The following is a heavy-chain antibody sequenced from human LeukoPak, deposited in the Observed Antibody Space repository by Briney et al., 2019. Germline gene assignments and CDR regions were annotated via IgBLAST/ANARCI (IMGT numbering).Heavy chain of an antibody. CDR3: AKGSIVGATRGYFDY. CDR2: IWYDGSNK. V-gene: IGHV3-33*06. Sequence: GGSLRLSCAASGFTFSSYGMHWVRQAPGKGLEWVAVIWYDGSNKYYADSVKGRFTISRDNSKNTLYLQMNSLRAEDTAVYYCAKGSIVGATRGYFDYWGQGTLVIVSS. CDR1: GFTFSSYG. J-gene: IGHJ4*02. D-gene: IGHD1-26*01.